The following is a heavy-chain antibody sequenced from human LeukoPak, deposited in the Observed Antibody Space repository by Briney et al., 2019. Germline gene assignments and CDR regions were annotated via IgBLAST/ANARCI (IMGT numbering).Heavy chain of an antibody. D-gene: IGHD6-13*01. Sequence: SETLSLTCTVSGYSISSEDYWGWIRQTPGKGLEWIGSFYHRGSYYNPSLKRRITILLDMSKNQFSLKLSSVTAADTAVFYCARAAAPTYFFDYWGQGTLVTVSS. J-gene: IGHJ4*02. V-gene: IGHV4-38-2*02. CDR2: FYHRGS. CDR1: GYSISSEDY. CDR3: ARAAAPTYFFDY.